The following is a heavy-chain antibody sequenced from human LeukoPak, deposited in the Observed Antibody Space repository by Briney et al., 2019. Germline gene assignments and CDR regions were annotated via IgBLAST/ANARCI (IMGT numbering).Heavy chain of an antibody. Sequence: GGSLRLSCAASGFTFSSYAMSWVRQAPGKGLEWVSAISGSDGSTYYADSVKGRFTISRDNSKNTLYLQMNSLRAEDTAVYYCAKDLGSSGWYGNAFDIWGQGTMVTVSS. J-gene: IGHJ3*02. CDR3: AKDLGSSGWYGNAFDI. D-gene: IGHD6-19*01. CDR2: ISGSDGST. V-gene: IGHV3-23*01. CDR1: GFTFSSYA.